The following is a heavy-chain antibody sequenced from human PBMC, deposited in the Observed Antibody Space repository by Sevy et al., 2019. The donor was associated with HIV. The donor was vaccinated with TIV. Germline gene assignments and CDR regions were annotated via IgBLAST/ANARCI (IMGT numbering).Heavy chain of an antibody. CDR3: ARSGMQLWFDYFDY. CDR2: IKQDGSAE. D-gene: IGHD5-18*01. CDR1: GFTFSSYW. Sequence: GGSLRLSRAASGFTFSSYWMTWVRQTPGKGLEWVAYIKQDGSAESLLDSVKGRFTISRDNAKNSLYLQMTSLRAEDTAVYYCARSGMQLWFDYFDYWGQGTLVTVSS. V-gene: IGHV3-7*01. J-gene: IGHJ4*02.